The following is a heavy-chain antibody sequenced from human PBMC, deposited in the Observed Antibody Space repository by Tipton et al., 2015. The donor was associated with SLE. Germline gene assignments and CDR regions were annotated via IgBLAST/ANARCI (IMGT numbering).Heavy chain of an antibody. CDR3: ARRGAGRRLQRFDY. CDR1: DGSISDYY. V-gene: IGHV4-4*07. Sequence: LRLSCTVSDGSISDYYWTWIRQPAGEGLEWIGRIYASGSTNYNPSLRSRAAMSVDTSKSRFSLKLTSVTAADTAVYYCARRGAGRRLQRFDYWGQGTVVTVSS. CDR2: IYASGST. J-gene: IGHJ4*02. D-gene: IGHD4-11*01.